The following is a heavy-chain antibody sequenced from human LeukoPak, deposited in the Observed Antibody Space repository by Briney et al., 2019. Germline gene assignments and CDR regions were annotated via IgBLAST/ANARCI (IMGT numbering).Heavy chain of an antibody. V-gene: IGHV1-8*01. CDR2: MNPNSGNT. D-gene: IGHD2-2*01. Sequence: ASVKVSCKASGYTFTSYDINWVRQATGQGLEWMGWMNPNSGNTGYAQKFQGRVTMTRNTSISTAYMELSSLRSEDTAAYYCARGSPAAEKDYYYYYMDVWGKGTTVTVSS. CDR3: ARGSPAAEKDYYYYYMDV. J-gene: IGHJ6*03. CDR1: GYTFTSYD.